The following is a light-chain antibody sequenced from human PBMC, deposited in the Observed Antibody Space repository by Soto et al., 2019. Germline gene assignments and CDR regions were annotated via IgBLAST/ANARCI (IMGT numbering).Light chain of an antibody. CDR2: GAS. CDR3: QQYGSSPA. CDR1: QSVSSNY. Sequence: EIVLTQSPGTLSLSPGERATLSCRASQSVSSNYLAWYQQKPGQAPRLFIYGASSRATGIPDRFSGSGSGTDFTLTISRLEPEDFAVYYCQQYGSSPAFGGGTKVEIK. J-gene: IGKJ4*01. V-gene: IGKV3-20*01.